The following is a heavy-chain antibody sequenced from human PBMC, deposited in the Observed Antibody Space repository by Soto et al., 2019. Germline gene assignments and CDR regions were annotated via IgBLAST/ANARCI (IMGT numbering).Heavy chain of an antibody. J-gene: IGHJ6*02. CDR2: ISAYNGNT. D-gene: IGHD3-3*01. V-gene: IGHV1-18*04. Sequence: ASVKVSCKASGYTFTSYGISWVRQAPGQGLEWMGWISAYNGNTNYAQKLRGRVTMTTDTSTSTAYMELRSLRSDDTAVYYCARAPGTIFGVDNYGMDVWGQGTTVTVSS. CDR1: GYTFTSYG. CDR3: ARAPGTIFGVDNYGMDV.